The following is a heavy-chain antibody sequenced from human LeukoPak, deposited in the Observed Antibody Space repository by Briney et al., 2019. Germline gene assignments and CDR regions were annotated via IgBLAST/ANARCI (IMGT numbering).Heavy chain of an antibody. J-gene: IGHJ4*02. CDR2: ISYDGSNK. CDR3: AKDLNPDYYDSSGHDY. D-gene: IGHD3-22*01. V-gene: IGHV3-30*18. CDR1: GFTFSSYG. Sequence: GGSLRLSCAASGFTFSSYGMHWVRQAPGKGLEWVAVISYDGSNKYYADSVKGRFTISRDNSKNTLYLQMYSLRAEDTAVYYCAKDLNPDYYDSSGHDYWGQGTLVTVSS.